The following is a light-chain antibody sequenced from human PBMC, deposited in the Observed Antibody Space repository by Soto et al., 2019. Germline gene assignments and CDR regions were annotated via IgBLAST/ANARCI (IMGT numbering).Light chain of an antibody. CDR1: QTISPY. V-gene: IGKV1-39*01. Sequence: DIQMTQSPSSLSASVGDTVTITCRASQTISPYLNWYQQQPGKAPKLLIYGASTLPSGVPSRFRGGAYGTDFTLTISSLQPEDFATYYCQQSYRAPHTFGHGTKVDIK. J-gene: IGKJ1*01. CDR3: QQSYRAPHT. CDR2: GAS.